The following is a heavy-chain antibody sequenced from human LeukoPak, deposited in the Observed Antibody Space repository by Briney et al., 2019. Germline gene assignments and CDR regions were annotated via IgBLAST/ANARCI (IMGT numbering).Heavy chain of an antibody. D-gene: IGHD2-2*01. J-gene: IGHJ4*02. CDR1: GGSISSYY. Sequence: KPSETLSLTCTVSGGSISSYYWSWIRQPPGKGLEWIGYIYYSGSTNYNPSLKSRVTISVDTSKNQFSLKLSSVTAADTAVYYCARDYHYCSSTSCPFDYWGQGTLVTVSS. V-gene: IGHV4-59*01. CDR3: ARDYHYCSSTSCPFDY. CDR2: IYYSGST.